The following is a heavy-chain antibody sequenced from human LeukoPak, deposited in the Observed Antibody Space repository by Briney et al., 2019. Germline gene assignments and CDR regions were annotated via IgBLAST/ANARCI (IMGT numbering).Heavy chain of an antibody. CDR1: GFTFSSYS. D-gene: IGHD3-22*01. CDR3: ARVIHDSSGYYWDNY. V-gene: IGHV3-48*04. J-gene: IGHJ4*02. CDR2: ISSSSSTI. Sequence: GGSLRLSCAASGFTFSSYSMNWVRQAPGKGLEWVSYISSSSSTIYYADSVKGRFTISRDNAKNSLYLQMNSLRAEDTAVYYCARVIHDSSGYYWDNYWGQGTLVTVSS.